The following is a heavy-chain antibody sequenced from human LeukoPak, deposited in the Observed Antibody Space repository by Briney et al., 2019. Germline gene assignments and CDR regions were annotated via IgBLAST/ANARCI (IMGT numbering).Heavy chain of an antibody. CDR1: GFTFSTYW. Sequence: GGSLRLSCAASGFTFSTYWMSWVRQAPGKGLEWVANIRPDGSEKYYVDSVRGRLTISRDNAKNSLSLQMNSLRGEDTAVYYCARDVALPTYHFDSSGLLDYWGQGTLVTVSS. V-gene: IGHV3-7*01. CDR2: IRPDGSEK. J-gene: IGHJ4*02. D-gene: IGHD3-22*01. CDR3: ARDVALPTYHFDSSGLLDY.